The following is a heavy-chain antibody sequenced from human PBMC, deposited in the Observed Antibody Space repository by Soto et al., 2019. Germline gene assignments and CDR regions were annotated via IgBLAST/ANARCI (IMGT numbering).Heavy chain of an antibody. CDR2: ISGSGGSA. J-gene: IGHJ4*02. V-gene: IGHV3-23*01. CDR3: AKGFNIGCTGGRCWPIDY. D-gene: IGHD2-15*01. Sequence: GGSLRLSCVASGFTFSSYAMSWVRQAPGKGLEWVSDISGSGGSAFYADSVKGRFTISRDNSKDTLYLQMNSLRAEDTAVYYCAKGFNIGCTGGRCWPIDYWGQGTLVTVSS. CDR1: GFTFSSYA.